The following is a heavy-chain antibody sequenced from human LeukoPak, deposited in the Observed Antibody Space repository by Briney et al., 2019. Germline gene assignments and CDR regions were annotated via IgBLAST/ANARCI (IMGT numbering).Heavy chain of an antibody. Sequence: GGSLRLSCAASGFTFSNYGMSWVRQAPGKGLDWVSAISGSGGSAYYADSVKGRFTISRDNTKNTLYLQMNSLRAEDTAIYYCAKDRGRYFDPYYYFDYWGQGTLVTVSS. CDR3: AKDRGRYFDPYYYFDY. V-gene: IGHV3-23*01. D-gene: IGHD3-9*01. CDR1: GFTFSNYG. J-gene: IGHJ4*02. CDR2: ISGSGGSA.